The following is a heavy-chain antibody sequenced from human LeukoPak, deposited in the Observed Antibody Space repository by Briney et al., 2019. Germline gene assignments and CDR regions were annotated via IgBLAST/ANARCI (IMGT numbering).Heavy chain of an antibody. Sequence: GGSLRLSCAASGFTVSSNYMSWVRQAPGKGLEWVSVICSGGSTYYADSVKGRFTISRHNSKNTLYLQMNSLRAEDTAVYYCARDNSYYYGSGSTRSYGMDVWGQGTTVTVSS. J-gene: IGHJ6*02. V-gene: IGHV3-53*04. CDR2: ICSGGST. D-gene: IGHD3-10*01. CDR1: GFTVSSNY. CDR3: ARDNSYYYGSGSTRSYGMDV.